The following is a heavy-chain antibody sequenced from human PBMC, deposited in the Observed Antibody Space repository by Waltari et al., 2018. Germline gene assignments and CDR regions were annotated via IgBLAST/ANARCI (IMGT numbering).Heavy chain of an antibody. CDR3: ARALKYPHDAFDI. V-gene: IGHV1-18*01. Sequence: QVQLVQSGAEVKKPGASVKVSCKASGYTFTSYGISWVRQAPGQGLEWMGWISAYNGNTNYAQKLQGRVTITADESTSTAYMELSSLRSEDTAVYYCARALKYPHDAFDIWGQGTMVTVSS. CDR2: ISAYNGNT. J-gene: IGHJ3*02. CDR1: GYTFTSYG.